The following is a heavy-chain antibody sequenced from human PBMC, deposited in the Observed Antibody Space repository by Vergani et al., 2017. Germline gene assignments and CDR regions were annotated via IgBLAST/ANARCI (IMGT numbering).Heavy chain of an antibody. CDR3: AKASTLMVRGSLDY. CDR2: ISGSGGST. Sequence: EVQLLESGGGLVQPGGSLRLSCAASGFTFSSYAMSWVRQAPGKGLEWVSAISGSGGSTYYADSVKGRFTMSRDNSKNTLYLQMNSLRAEDTAVYYCAKASTLMVRGSLDYWGQGTLVTVSS. J-gene: IGHJ4*02. V-gene: IGHV3-23*01. CDR1: GFTFSSYA. D-gene: IGHD3-10*01.